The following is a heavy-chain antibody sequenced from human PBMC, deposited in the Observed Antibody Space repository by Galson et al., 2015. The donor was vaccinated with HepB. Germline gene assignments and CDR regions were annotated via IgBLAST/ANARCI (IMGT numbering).Heavy chain of an antibody. CDR2: INPNSGGT. V-gene: IGHV1-2*06. CDR1: GYTFTGYY. Sequence: SVKVSCKASGYTFTGYYMHWVRQAPGQGLEWMGRINPNSGGTNYAQKFQGRVTMTRDTSISTAYMELSRLRSDDTAVYYCARPYYYGSGGDWYFDLWGRGTLVTVSS. D-gene: IGHD3-10*01. J-gene: IGHJ2*01. CDR3: ARPYYYGSGGDWYFDL.